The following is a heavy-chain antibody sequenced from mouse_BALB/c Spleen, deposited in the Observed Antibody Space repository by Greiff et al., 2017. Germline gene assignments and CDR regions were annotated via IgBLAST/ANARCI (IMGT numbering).Heavy chain of an antibody. CDR3: ARATRQLGLRVDYAMDY. D-gene: IGHD3-2*01. V-gene: IGHV2-6-7*01. Sequence: VKLMESGPGLVAPSQSLSITCTVSGFSLTGYGVNWVRQPPGKGLEWLGMIWGDGSTDYNSALKSRLSISKDNSKSQVFLKMNSLQTDDTARYYCARATRQLGLRVDYAMDYWGQGTSVTVSS. CDR1: GFSLTGYG. CDR2: IWGDGST. J-gene: IGHJ4*01.